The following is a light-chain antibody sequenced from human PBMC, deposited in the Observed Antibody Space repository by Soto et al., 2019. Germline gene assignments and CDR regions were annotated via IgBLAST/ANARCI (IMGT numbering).Light chain of an antibody. Sequence: DIQMTPSPSSLSASVGDRVTITCRASQGISSYLNWYQQKPGKAPKLLIYAASSLQSGVPSRFSGSGSGTDFTLTISSLQPEDFATYYCQQSYSTPSTFGQGTRLEIK. J-gene: IGKJ5*01. CDR1: QGISSY. CDR3: QQSYSTPST. V-gene: IGKV1-39*01. CDR2: AAS.